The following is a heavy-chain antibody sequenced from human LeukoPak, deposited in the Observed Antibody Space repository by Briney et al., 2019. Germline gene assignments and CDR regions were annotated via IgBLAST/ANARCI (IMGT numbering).Heavy chain of an antibody. CDR3: ARDRYCSSTSCDARGYYYYGMDV. J-gene: IGHJ6*02. Sequence: SETLSLTCAVSSGSISSGGYSWSWIRQPPGKGLEWIGYIYHSGSTYYNPSLKSRVTISVDRSKNQFSLKLSSVTAADTAVYYCARDRYCSSTSCDARGYYYYGMDVWGQGTTVTVSS. CDR2: IYHSGST. CDR1: SGSISSGGYS. D-gene: IGHD2-2*01. V-gene: IGHV4-30-2*01.